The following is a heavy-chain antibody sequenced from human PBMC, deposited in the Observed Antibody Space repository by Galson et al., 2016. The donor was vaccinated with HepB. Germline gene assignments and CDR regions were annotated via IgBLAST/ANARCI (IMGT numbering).Heavy chain of an antibody. V-gene: IGHV3-33*05. CDR1: GFDFNEYG. D-gene: IGHD5-24*01. J-gene: IGHJ4*02. CDR3: ARDGYNYVPLDS. CDR2: ISYDDNKK. Sequence: SLRLSCAVSGFDFNEYGMHWIRQAPGKGLEWVAFISYDDNKKYFADSVKGRFTISRDNSKSTMYLQMNGLRAEDTALYYCARDGYNYVPLDSWGQGALVIVSS.